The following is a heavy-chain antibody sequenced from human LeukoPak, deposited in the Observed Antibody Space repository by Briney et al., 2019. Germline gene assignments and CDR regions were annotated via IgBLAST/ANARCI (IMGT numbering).Heavy chain of an antibody. J-gene: IGHJ4*02. CDR1: GFTFNNYA. D-gene: IGHD1-1*01. Sequence: GGSLRLSCAASGFTFNNYAMHWVRQAPGKGLEWVAIISYDGTYQYYADSVKGRFTVSRDNSRNKLFLQMNSLRAEDLAVYYCARDLRGNDDSVGYFDYWGQGTLVTVSS. CDR3: ARDLRGNDDSVGYFDY. V-gene: IGHV3-30*04. CDR2: ISYDGTYQ.